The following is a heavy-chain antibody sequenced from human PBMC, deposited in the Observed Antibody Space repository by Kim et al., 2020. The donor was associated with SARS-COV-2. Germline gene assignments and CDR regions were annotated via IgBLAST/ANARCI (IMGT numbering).Heavy chain of an antibody. D-gene: IGHD3-10*01. CDR1: GFTFSSYG. CDR2: ISYDGSNK. J-gene: IGHJ6*02. Sequence: GGSLRLSCAASGFTFSSYGMHWVRQAPGKGLEWVAVISYDGSNKYYADSVKGRFTISRDNSKNTLYLQMNSLRAEDTAVYYCARGMVRGVRMGYYYYYGMDVWGQGTTVTVSS. CDR3: ARGMVRGVRMGYYYYYGMDV. V-gene: IGHV3-30*03.